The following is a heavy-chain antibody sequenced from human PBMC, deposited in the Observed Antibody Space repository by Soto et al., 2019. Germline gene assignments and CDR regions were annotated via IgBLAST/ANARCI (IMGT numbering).Heavy chain of an antibody. Sequence: ETLSLTCAVYGGSFSGYYWSWIRQPPGKGLEWIGEINHSGSTNYNPSLKSRVTISVDTSKNQFSLKLSSVTAADTAVYYCALLTLGYCSGGSCYSDYWGQGTLVTVSS. V-gene: IGHV4-34*01. J-gene: IGHJ4*02. CDR1: GGSFSGYY. CDR3: ALLTLGYCSGGSCYSDY. CDR2: INHSGST. D-gene: IGHD2-15*01.